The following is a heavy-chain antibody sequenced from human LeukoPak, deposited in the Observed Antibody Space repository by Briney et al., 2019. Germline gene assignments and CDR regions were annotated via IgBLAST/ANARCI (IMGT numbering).Heavy chain of an antibody. J-gene: IGHJ5*02. CDR1: GFTVSSNY. Sequence: GGSLRLSCAASGFTVSSNYMSWVRQAPGKGLQWVASINSRSSFIWYADSLKGRFTISRDNAKNSLFLQMNSLRAEDTAMYYCARGFSTYYYDSSGYSYDWFDPWGQGIQVIVSS. CDR3: ARGFSTYYYDSSGYSYDWFDP. D-gene: IGHD3-22*01. V-gene: IGHV3-21*01. CDR2: INSRSSFI.